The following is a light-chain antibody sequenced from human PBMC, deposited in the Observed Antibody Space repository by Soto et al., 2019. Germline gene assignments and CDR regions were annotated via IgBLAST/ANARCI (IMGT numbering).Light chain of an antibody. CDR2: DAS. V-gene: IGKV3-11*01. CDR3: KQRSDLFT. J-gene: IGKJ3*01. CDR1: QSLSNF. Sequence: EIVLTQSPATLSLSPGERATLSCRASQSLSNFLAWYQQKPGQAPRLLIYDASNRATGIPVRFSGSGSGTDFTLTISSLEPEDFAVYYCKQRSDLFTFGPGTTVEIK.